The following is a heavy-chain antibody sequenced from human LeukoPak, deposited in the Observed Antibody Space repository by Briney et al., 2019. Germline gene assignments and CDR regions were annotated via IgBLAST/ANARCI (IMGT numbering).Heavy chain of an antibody. CDR2: INPNSGDT. D-gene: IGHD3-22*01. Sequence: ASVKVSCKASGYTFTGYYLHWVRQAPGQGLEWMGWINPNSGDTNYAQKFQGRVTMTRDTSISTAYMELSRLRSDDTAVFYCARGDSSPYYYFDYWGQGTLVTVST. J-gene: IGHJ4*02. CDR1: GYTFTGYY. CDR3: ARGDSSPYYYFDY. V-gene: IGHV1-2*02.